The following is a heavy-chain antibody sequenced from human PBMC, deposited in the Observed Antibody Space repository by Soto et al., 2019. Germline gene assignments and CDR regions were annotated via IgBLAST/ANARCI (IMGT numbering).Heavy chain of an antibody. CDR3: AKESMPEHYGDTLFDY. V-gene: IGHV3-23*01. Sequence: DVQLLESGGGLVQPGGSLRLSCAASGFSFVNYALSWVRQAPGKGLDWVATLSAGRSAYYSDSVKGRFTIAKDFSTKTLHLQARSLRADDTAVYYCAKESMPEHYGDTLFDYWGQGTRVTVSS. CDR1: GFSFVNYA. J-gene: IGHJ4*02. D-gene: IGHD4-17*01. CDR2: LSAGRSA.